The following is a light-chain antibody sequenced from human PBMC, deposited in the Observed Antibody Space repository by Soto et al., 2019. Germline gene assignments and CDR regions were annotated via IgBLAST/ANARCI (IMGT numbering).Light chain of an antibody. J-gene: IGLJ1*01. CDR2: EVS. CDR1: SSDVGYYNY. CDR3: SSYSSSSTPYV. Sequence: QSVLTQPASVSGSPGQSITISCTGSSSDVGYYNYVSWYQQHPDKAPKLMIYEVSNRPSGVSNRFSGSKSGNTASLTIFGLQAEDEADYYCSSYSSSSTPYVFGTGTKVTVL. V-gene: IGLV2-14*01.